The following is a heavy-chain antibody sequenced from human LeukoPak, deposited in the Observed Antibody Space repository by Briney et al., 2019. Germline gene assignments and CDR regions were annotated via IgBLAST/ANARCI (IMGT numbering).Heavy chain of an antibody. J-gene: IGHJ6*02. D-gene: IGHD4-17*01. V-gene: IGHV4-39*07. CDR1: GGSISSSSYY. CDR3: ARVDGDYAYYYYGMDV. CDR2: ISYSGST. Sequence: SETLSLTCTVSGGSISSSSYYWGWIRQPPGKGLEWIGSISYSGSTYYNPSLKSRVTMSVDTSKNQFSLKLNSVTAADTAVFYCARVDGDYAYYYYGMDVWGQGTTVTVSS.